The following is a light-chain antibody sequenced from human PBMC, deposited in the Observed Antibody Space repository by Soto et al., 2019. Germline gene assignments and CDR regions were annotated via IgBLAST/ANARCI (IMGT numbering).Light chain of an antibody. CDR2: DVA. J-gene: IGLJ2*01. V-gene: IGLV2-11*01. CDR3: CSFAGNYPVV. Sequence: QSVLTQPRSMSGSPGQSVTISCTGTSSDVGDYNYVSWYQQHPGKAPKLIIYDVAKRPSGVPDRFSGSKSGNTASLTISGLQADDEADYYCCSFAGNYPVVLGGGTKVTVL. CDR1: SSDVGDYNY.